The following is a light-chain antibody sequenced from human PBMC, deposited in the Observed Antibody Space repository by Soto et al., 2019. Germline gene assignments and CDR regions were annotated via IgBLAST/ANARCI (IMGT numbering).Light chain of an antibody. Sequence: QSALTQSASVSGSPGQSITISCTGTSSDVRPYNLVSWYQQHPGKAPKLIIYEVTERPSGVSNRSSGSKSGNTASLTSSGLQADDEADYYCCSYAGPNTVVFGLGTKLTVL. CDR1: SSDVRPYNL. J-gene: IGLJ1*01. V-gene: IGLV2-23*02. CDR3: CSYAGPNTVV. CDR2: EVT.